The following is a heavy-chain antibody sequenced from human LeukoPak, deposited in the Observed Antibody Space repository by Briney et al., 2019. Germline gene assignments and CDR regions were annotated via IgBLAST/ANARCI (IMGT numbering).Heavy chain of an antibody. CDR2: ISFDGSKR. J-gene: IGHJ4*02. CDR3: ATTRQLALVEVISKNKIDYFDY. Sequence: GGSLRLSCAASGFTFSNYAMHWVRQAPGKGLGWVAVISFDGSKRYFADSVQGRFTISRDNSKNTLYLQMNSLRAEDTAVYYCATTRQLALVEVISKNKIDYFDYWAREPWSPSPQ. D-gene: IGHD6-6*01. CDR1: GFTFSNYA. V-gene: IGHV3-30*04.